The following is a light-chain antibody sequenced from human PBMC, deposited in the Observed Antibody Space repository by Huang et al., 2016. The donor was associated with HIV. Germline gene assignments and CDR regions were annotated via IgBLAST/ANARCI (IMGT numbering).Light chain of an antibody. J-gene: IGKJ2*01. Sequence: DIQVTQSPSSLSASGGDRVTVTCRTSRGISDSLGWYQQKPGRAPKLLVYAASRLESGVPTRFSGSGAGADFTLTINNLQPEDFATYYCQQYYGTPYTFGQGTKVEIK. CDR2: AAS. V-gene: IGKV1-NL1*01. CDR3: QQYYGTPYT. CDR1: RGISDS.